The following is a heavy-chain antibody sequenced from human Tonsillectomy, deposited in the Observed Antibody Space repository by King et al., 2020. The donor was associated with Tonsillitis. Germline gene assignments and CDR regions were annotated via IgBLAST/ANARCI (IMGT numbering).Heavy chain of an antibody. Sequence: VQLVESGGGVVQPGRSLRLSCAASGFTFTSYGMHWVRQAPGKGLEWVAVISYDGSDKYYADSVKGRFTISRDNSKNTLYLQMNSLRVEDTAVYYCVKDLYYYDSSGYLDYWGQGTLVTVSS. CDR2: ISYDGSDK. D-gene: IGHD3-22*01. CDR1: GFTFTSYG. CDR3: VKDLYYYDSSGYLDY. V-gene: IGHV3-30*18. J-gene: IGHJ4*02.